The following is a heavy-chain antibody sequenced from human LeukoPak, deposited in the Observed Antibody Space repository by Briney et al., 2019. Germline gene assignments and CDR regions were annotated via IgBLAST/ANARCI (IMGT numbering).Heavy chain of an antibody. D-gene: IGHD6-19*01. CDR1: GFIFSTYV. CDR2: MSADGNIK. Sequence: GRSLRLSCEASGFIFSTYVIHWVRQAPGKGLEWVAVMSADGNIKLYTDSVKGRFTISRDNSKNTLYLQMNSLRAEDTAVYYCARGVAVFDASDIWGQGTMVTVSS. V-gene: IGHV3-30-3*01. J-gene: IGHJ3*02. CDR3: ARGVAVFDASDI.